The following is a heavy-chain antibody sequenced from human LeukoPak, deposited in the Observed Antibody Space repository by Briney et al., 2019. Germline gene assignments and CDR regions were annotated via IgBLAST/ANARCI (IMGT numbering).Heavy chain of an antibody. CDR1: GFTVSSNY. Sequence: GGSLRLSCAASGFTVSSNYMSWVRQAPGKGLEWVSVIYSGGSTYYADSVKGRLTISRDNSKNTLYLQMNSLRAEDTAVYYCASPGYSSSWYEVDYWGQGTLVTVSS. V-gene: IGHV3-53*01. CDR3: ASPGYSSSWYEVDY. CDR2: IYSGGST. D-gene: IGHD6-13*01. J-gene: IGHJ4*02.